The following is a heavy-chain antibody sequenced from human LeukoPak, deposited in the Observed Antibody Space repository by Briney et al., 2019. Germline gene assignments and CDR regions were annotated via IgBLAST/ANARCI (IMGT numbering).Heavy chain of an antibody. CDR2: INHSGST. CDR3: ARSTFDYGDFDY. J-gene: IGHJ4*02. D-gene: IGHD4-17*01. CDR1: GGSFSGYY. V-gene: IGHV4-34*01. Sequence: SETLSLTCAVYGGSFSGYYWSWIRQPPGKGLEWIGEINHSGSTNYNPSLKSRVTMSVDTSKNQFSLKLSSVTAADTAVYYCARSTFDYGDFDYWGQGTLVTVSS.